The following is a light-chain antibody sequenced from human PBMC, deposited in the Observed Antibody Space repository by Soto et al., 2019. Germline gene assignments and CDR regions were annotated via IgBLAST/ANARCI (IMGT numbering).Light chain of an antibody. J-gene: IGLJ1*01. V-gene: IGLV2-14*01. CDR3: SSYTSSSTRV. CDR2: EVS. Sequence: QSALAQPASVSGSPGQSITISCTGTSSDVGGYNYVSRYQQHPGKAPKLMIYEVSNRLSGISNRFSGSKSGNTASLTISGLQAEDEADYYCSSYTSSSTRVFGTGTKVTVL. CDR1: SSDVGGYNY.